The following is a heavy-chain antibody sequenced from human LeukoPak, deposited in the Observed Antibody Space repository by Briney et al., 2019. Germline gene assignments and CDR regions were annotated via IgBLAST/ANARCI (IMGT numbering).Heavy chain of an antibody. D-gene: IGHD6-13*01. V-gene: IGHV4-4*02. Sequence: RTSETLSLTCAVSGGSIDSSNLWSWVRQPPGKGLEWIGEVYHSGTTNYNPSLKSRVTISVDTSKNQFSLKLSSVTAADTAVYYCATPYKYSSSWYWADAFDIWGQGTMVTVSS. CDR3: ATPYKYSSSWYWADAFDI. CDR1: GGSIDSSNL. CDR2: VYHSGTT. J-gene: IGHJ3*02.